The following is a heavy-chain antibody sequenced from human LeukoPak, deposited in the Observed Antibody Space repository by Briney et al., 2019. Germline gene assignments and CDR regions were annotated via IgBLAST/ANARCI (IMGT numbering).Heavy chain of an antibody. V-gene: IGHV3-30*18. CDR3: AKVNYYDSSGYLDY. J-gene: IGHJ4*02. CDR2: ISHDGSDE. D-gene: IGHD3-22*01. Sequence: GGSLRLSCAASGLTFRSYGMHWVRQAPGKGLEWVAVISHDGSDEYYADSVKGRFTISRDNSKNTLYLQMNSLRAEDTAVYYCAKVNYYDSSGYLDYWGQGTLVTVAS. CDR1: GLTFRSYG.